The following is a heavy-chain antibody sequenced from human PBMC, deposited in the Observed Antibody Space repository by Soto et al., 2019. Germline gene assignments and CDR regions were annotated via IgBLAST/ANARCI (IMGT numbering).Heavy chain of an antibody. D-gene: IGHD3-22*01. CDR1: GHSMSNTDYF. V-gene: IGHV4-39*01. J-gene: IGHJ6*02. CDR2: LFYTGHT. Sequence: SETLSLTCTASGHSMSNTDYFWGWIRQTPWSDLQWIGSLFYTGHTYYNPSLLSRVTISADTSKNQFSLRLTSVTAADTAVYYCARRLYYDSSGFEGGGMDVWGQGTTVTVSS. CDR3: ARRLYYDSSGFEGGGMDV.